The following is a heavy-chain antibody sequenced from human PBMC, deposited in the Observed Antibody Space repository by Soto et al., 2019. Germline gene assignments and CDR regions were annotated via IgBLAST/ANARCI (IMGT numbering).Heavy chain of an antibody. J-gene: IGHJ6*03. V-gene: IGHV3-74*01. CDR2: INSDGSRT. CDR1: GFTFSSYW. D-gene: IGHD1-1*01. Sequence: EVQLVESGGGLVQPGGSLRLSCAASGFTFSSYWMHWVRQAPGEGLRWVSRINSDGSRTTYADSVKGRITISRDNAKNTVYLKMNSLSAEDTAVYYCARIGTGYYYMDVWGKGTTVTVSS. CDR3: ARIGTGYYYMDV.